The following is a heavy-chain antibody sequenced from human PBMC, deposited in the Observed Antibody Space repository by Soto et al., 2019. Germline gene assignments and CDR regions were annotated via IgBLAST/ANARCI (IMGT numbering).Heavy chain of an antibody. CDR2: IYTSGST. D-gene: IGHD2-2*01. Sequence: QVQLQESGPGLVKPSETLSLTCTVSGGSISSYYWSWIRQPAGKGLEWIGRIYTSGSTNYNPSLKSRVTMSVDTSKNQFSLKLSSVTAADTAVYYCARGAGIVVVPAAHYYYGMDVWGQGTTVTVSS. V-gene: IGHV4-4*07. J-gene: IGHJ6*02. CDR1: GGSISSYY. CDR3: ARGAGIVVVPAAHYYYGMDV.